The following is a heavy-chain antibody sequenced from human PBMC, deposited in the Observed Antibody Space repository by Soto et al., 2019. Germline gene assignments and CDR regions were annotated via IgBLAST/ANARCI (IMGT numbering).Heavy chain of an antibody. CDR2: SVGGSGST. CDR3: AADWSNRPFDF. CDR1: GFTLTSAD. Sequence: QMQLVQSGPEVKKPGTSVKVSCKASGFTLTSADVQWVRQTRGQRLEWIGWSVGGSGSTNYAQQFQGRLAITRDMSTSTVYMELSSLRSEDTAVYYCAADWSNRPFDFWGQGTLVNVSS. V-gene: IGHV1-58*01. D-gene: IGHD3-3*01. J-gene: IGHJ4*02.